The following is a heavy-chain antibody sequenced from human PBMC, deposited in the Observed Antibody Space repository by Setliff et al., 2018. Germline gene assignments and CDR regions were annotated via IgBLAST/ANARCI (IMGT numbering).Heavy chain of an antibody. J-gene: IGHJ4*02. Sequence: PGGSLRLSCVASRFTISNYWMAWVRQAPGKGLEWVADIRQGGTNKYYVDSVKGRFTISRDNAKNSLYLQMNSLRAEDTALYYYAREVWNIYDNDNSWSGYSDHWGQGTLVTVSS. CDR3: AREVWNIYDNDNSWSGYSDH. CDR1: RFTISNYW. V-gene: IGHV3-7*03. CDR2: IRQGGTNK. D-gene: IGHD3-3*01.